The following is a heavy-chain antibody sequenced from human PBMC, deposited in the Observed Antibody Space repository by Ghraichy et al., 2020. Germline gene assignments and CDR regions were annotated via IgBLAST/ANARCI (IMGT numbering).Heavy chain of an antibody. V-gene: IGHV3-23*01. J-gene: IGHJ4*02. Sequence: GSLRLSCVASGFTFRSYAMSWVRQAPGKGLEWVASVNSRRPNTYYADSVKGRFTVSRDNSKNTVYLQMDSLRADDTAVYYCAKANSSAFDYWGQGTLITVSS. CDR2: VNSRRPNT. CDR3: AKANSSAFDY. CDR1: GFTFRSYA. D-gene: IGHD6-25*01.